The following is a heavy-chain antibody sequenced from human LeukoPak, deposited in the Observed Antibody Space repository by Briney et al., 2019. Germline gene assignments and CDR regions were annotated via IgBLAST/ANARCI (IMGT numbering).Heavy chain of an antibody. V-gene: IGHV4-34*01. Sequence: SETLSLTCAVYGGSFSGYYWSWIRQPPGKGLEWIGEINHSGSINYNPSLKSRVTISVDTSKNQFSLKLSSVTAADTAVYYCAGGLIAAPPGAYWGQGTLVTVSS. CDR3: AGGLIAAPPGAY. D-gene: IGHD6-6*01. CDR1: GGSFSGYY. CDR2: INHSGSI. J-gene: IGHJ4*02.